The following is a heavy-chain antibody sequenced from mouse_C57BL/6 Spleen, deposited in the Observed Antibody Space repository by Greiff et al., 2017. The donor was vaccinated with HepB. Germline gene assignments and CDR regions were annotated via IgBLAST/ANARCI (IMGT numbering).Heavy chain of an antibody. J-gene: IGHJ1*03. Sequence: QVQLQQPGTELVKPGASVKLSCKASGYTFTSYWMHWVKQRPGQGLEWIGNINPSNGGTNYNEKFKSKATLTVDKSSNTAYMQLSSLTSEDAAAYYCARDLITTDWYFDVWGTGTTVTVSS. CDR2: INPSNGGT. CDR1: GYTFTSYW. V-gene: IGHV1-53*01. CDR3: ARDLITTDWYFDV. D-gene: IGHD1-1*01.